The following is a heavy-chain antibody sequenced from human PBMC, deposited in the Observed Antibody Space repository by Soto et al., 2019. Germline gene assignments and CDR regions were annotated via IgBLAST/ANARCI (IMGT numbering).Heavy chain of an antibody. D-gene: IGHD2-2*01. CDR3: VRDVGFDYAN. V-gene: IGHV3-7*01. J-gene: IGHJ4*02. CDR1: GFNFRAYW. Sequence: EVQLVESGGALVQPGGSLRISCVGSGFNFRAYWMSWVRQAPGKGLEWVATMNEDGSEIYYVGSVKGRFAISRDNDENYLHLQMSFVRAEDTGVYFCVRDVGFDYANWGQGTLVTVSS. CDR2: MNEDGSEI.